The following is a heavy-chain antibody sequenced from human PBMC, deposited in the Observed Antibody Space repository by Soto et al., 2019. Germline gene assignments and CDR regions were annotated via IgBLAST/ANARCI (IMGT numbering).Heavy chain of an antibody. D-gene: IGHD6-13*01. J-gene: IGHJ5*02. CDR1: GGSISRSSYY. V-gene: IGHV4-39*01. Sequence: QLQLQESGPGMVKPSETLSLTCTVSGGSISRSSYYWAWIRQPPGKGLEWIGSIYYSGSTYSNPSLKSGVTISVDTAKSQFSLKLNSVTATDTAVYYCARYPASTWYIRYFEPWGQGTLVTVSS. CDR3: ARYPASTWYIRYFEP. CDR2: IYYSGST.